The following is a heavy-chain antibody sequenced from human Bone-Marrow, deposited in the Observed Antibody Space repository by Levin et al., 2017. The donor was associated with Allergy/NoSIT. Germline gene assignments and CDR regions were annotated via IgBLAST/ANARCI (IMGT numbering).Heavy chain of an antibody. Sequence: GGSLRLSCAVSGFTFNNYAMTWVRKAPGKSPEWVSAISGTATSTFYADSVKGRFTISRDSSKNTLYLQMNSLRAEDTAVYYCAKQAITPTHFDSWGQGTLVTVSS. J-gene: IGHJ5*01. V-gene: IGHV3-23*01. CDR1: GFTFNNYA. CDR2: ISGTATST. CDR3: AKQAITPTHFDS. D-gene: IGHD1-14*01.